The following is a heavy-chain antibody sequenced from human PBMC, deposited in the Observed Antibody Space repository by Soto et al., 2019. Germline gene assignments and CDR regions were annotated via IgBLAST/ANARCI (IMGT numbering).Heavy chain of an antibody. V-gene: IGHV1-2*02. CDR2: INPNSGGT. D-gene: IGHD3-3*01. CDR3: ANYDFWSGYYGGGGMDV. Sequence: RASVKVSCKASGYTFTGYYMHWVRQAPGQGLEWMGWINPNSGGTNYAQKFQGRVTMTRDTSISTAYMELSRLRSDDTAVYYCANYDFWSGYYGGGGMDVWGQGTTVTVSS. J-gene: IGHJ6*02. CDR1: GYTFTGYY.